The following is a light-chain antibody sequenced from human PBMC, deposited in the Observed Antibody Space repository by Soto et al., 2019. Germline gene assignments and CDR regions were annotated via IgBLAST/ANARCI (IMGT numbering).Light chain of an antibody. J-gene: IGKJ5*01. CDR3: QHRVTWPLSIT. CDR2: DAF. CDR1: QSVSTY. Sequence: EVVLTQSPATLSLSPGERATLSCRASQSVSTYLAWYQQKPGQAPRLLIYDAFNRATGIPARFSGSGSGTDFTLSISSLEPEDFAVYYCQHRVTWPLSITFGQGTRLEIK. V-gene: IGKV3-11*01.